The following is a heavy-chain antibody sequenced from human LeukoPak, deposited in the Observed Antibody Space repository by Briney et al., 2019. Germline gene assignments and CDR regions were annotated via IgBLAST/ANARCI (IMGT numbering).Heavy chain of an antibody. Sequence: ASVKVSCKASGGTFSCYAISWVRQAPGQGLEWMGGIIPIFGTANYAQKFQGRVTITTDESTSTAYMELGSLRSEDTAVYYCASRCSSTSCRYYFDYWGQGTLVTVSS. CDR2: IIPIFGTA. CDR3: ASRCSSTSCRYYFDY. V-gene: IGHV1-69*05. J-gene: IGHJ4*02. CDR1: GGTFSCYA. D-gene: IGHD2-2*01.